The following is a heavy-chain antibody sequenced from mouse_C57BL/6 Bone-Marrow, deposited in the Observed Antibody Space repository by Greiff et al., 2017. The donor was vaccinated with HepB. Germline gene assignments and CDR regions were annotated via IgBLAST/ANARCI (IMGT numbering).Heavy chain of an antibody. CDR1: GYTFTDYE. J-gene: IGHJ2*01. CDR2: VDPETGGT. CDR3: TRRDY. Sequence: VKLQESGAELVRPGASVTLSCKASGYTFTDYEMHWVKQTPVHGLEWIGAVDPETGGTAYNQKFKGKAILTADKSSSTAYMELRSLTSEDSAVYYCTRRDYWGQGTTLTVSS. V-gene: IGHV1-15*01.